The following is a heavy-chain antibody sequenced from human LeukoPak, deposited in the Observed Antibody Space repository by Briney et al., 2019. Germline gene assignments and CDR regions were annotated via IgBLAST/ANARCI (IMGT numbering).Heavy chain of an antibody. V-gene: IGHV1-8*01. CDR3: ARVGLRGSGTHHDWFDS. CDR1: GYTFTSSD. D-gene: IGHD3-10*01. Sequence: ASMKVSCKASGYTFTSSDINWVRQATGEGLEWMGWMSPNSGDTGYARKFQGRITMTRDISINTAYMELSSLRSEDTAVYYCARVGLRGSGTHHDWFDSWGQGTLITVSS. J-gene: IGHJ5*01. CDR2: MSPNSGDT.